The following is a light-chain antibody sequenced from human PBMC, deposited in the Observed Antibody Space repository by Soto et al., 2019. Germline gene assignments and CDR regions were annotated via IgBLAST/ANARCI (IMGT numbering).Light chain of an antibody. Sequence: EIVITQSPATLSVSPRERATLSCRASQSVSSNLAWYQQKPGQAPRLLIYGASSRATGTPDRFSGSGSGTDFTLTISRLEPEDFAVYYCQQYGSSITFGQGTRLEIK. CDR3: QQYGSSIT. V-gene: IGKV3-20*01. CDR1: QSVSSN. CDR2: GAS. J-gene: IGKJ5*01.